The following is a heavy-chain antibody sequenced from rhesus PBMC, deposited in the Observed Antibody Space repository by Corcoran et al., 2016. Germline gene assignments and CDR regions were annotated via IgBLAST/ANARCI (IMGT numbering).Heavy chain of an antibody. CDR3: ASSGCSSWSGGHRFDV. J-gene: IGHJ5-1*01. V-gene: IGHV4S11*01. D-gene: IGHD6-13*01. Sequence: QVQLQESGPGLVKPLETLSLTCAVSGGSISSNYWNWIRQPPGKELEWIGYIYGSGSSPNTNPSRKGQVPLSVDTSKSQFSRGLSSVTAADTALYYCASSGCSSWSGGHRFDVWGAGVLVTVSS. CDR2: IYGSGSSP. CDR1: GGSISSNY.